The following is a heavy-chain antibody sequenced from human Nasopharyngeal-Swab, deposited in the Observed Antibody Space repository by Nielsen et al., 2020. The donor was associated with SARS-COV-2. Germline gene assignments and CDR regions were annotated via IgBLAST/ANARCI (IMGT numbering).Heavy chain of an antibody. CDR2: ISWDGGST. CDR3: ATSVGVCFDY. V-gene: IGHV3-43*01. J-gene: IGHJ4*02. D-gene: IGHD1-26*01. Sequence: GGSLRLSCAASGFTFDDYTMHWVRQAPGKGLEWVSLISWDGGSTYYADSVKGRFTISRDNSKNSLSLQMNSLRTEDTALYYCATSVGVCFDYLGQGTLVTVSS. CDR1: GFTFDDYT.